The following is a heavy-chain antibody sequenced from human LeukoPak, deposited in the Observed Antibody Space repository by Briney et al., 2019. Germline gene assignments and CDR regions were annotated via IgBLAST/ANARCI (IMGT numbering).Heavy chain of an antibody. CDR3: ARGDDGYYSSFFY. Sequence: PGGSLRLSCAASGFTFSSYAMHWVRQAPGKGLEWVALISYDGSSQYYPDSVKGRFTISRDNSKNTLYLQMNSLRPEDTAVYYCARGDDGYYSSFFYWGQGTLVTVSS. CDR2: ISYDGSSQ. V-gene: IGHV3-30*04. CDR1: GFTFSSYA. J-gene: IGHJ4*02. D-gene: IGHD3-22*01.